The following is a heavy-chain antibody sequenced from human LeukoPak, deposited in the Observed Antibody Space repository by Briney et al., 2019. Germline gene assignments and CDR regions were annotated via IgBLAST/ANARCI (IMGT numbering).Heavy chain of an antibody. J-gene: IGHJ4*02. V-gene: IGHV3-23*01. Sequence: GGSLRLSCAASGFTFSSYAMSWVRQAPGKELEWVSAISGSGGSTYYADSVKGRFTISRDNSKNTLYLQMNSLRAEDTAVYYCAKGVVPAATTHFDYWGQGTLVTVST. D-gene: IGHD2-2*01. CDR3: AKGVVPAATTHFDY. CDR2: ISGSGGST. CDR1: GFTFSSYA.